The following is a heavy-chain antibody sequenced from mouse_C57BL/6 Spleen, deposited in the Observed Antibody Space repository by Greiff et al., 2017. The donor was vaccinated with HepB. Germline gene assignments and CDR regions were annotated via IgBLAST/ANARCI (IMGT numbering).Heavy chain of an antibody. CDR2: IHPNSGST. V-gene: IGHV1-64*01. Sequence: QVQLKQPGAELVKPGASVKLSCKASGYTFTSYWMHWVKQRPGQGLEWIGMIHPNSGSTNYNEKFKSKATLTVDKSSSTAYMQLSSLTSEDSAVYYCASAPYGSSRRYFDVWGTGTTVTVSS. CDR3: ASAPYGSSRRYFDV. CDR1: GYTFTSYW. J-gene: IGHJ1*03. D-gene: IGHD1-1*01.